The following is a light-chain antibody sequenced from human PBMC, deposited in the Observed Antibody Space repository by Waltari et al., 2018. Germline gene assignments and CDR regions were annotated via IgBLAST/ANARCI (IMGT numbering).Light chain of an antibody. CDR1: QSISSY. CDR3: QQSYSTLPWT. Sequence: DIQMTPSPSSLSASVGDRVTITCRASQSISSYLNWYQQKQGKAPKLLSYDASSLQSGVPSRFSGSGSGRDFTLTISSLQPEDFATYYCQQSYSTLPWTFGQGTKVEIK. J-gene: IGKJ1*01. V-gene: IGKV1-39*01. CDR2: DAS.